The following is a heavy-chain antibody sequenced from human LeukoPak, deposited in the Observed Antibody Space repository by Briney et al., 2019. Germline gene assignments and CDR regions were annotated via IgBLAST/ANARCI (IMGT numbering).Heavy chain of an antibody. CDR2: IYYSGST. J-gene: IGHJ4*02. CDR1: GGSISSSSYY. D-gene: IGHD2-2*01. Sequence: SETLSLTCTVSGGSISSSSYYWGWIRQPPGKGLEWIGSIYYSGSTYYNPSLKSRVTISVDTSKNQFSLKLSSVTAADTAVYYCAGAAVGYCSSTSCAKKPYYFDYWGQGTLVTVSS. V-gene: IGHV4-39*07. CDR3: AGAAVGYCSSTSCAKKPYYFDY.